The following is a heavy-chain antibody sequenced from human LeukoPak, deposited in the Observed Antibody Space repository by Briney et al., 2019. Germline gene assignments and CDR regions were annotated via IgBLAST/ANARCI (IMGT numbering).Heavy chain of an antibody. V-gene: IGHV1-46*01. CDR3: ARVRDGYNDAFDI. CDR1: GYTFTSYY. D-gene: IGHD5-24*01. CDR2: VTPSGGST. J-gene: IGHJ3*02. Sequence: GASVKASCKASGYTFTSYYIHWVRQAPGQGLEWMGIVTPSGGSTSDAQKFQGRVTMTRDMSTSTVYMELSSLRSEDTAVYYCARVRDGYNDAFDIWGQGTMVTVSS.